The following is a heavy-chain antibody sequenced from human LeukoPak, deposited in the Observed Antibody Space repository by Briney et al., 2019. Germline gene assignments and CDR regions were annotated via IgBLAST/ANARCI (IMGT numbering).Heavy chain of an antibody. V-gene: IGHV1-46*01. CDR1: GYTFTSYY. Sequence: GASVKVSCKASGYTFTSYYMHWVRQAPGQGLEWMGIINPSGGSTSYAQKFQGRVTMTRDMSTSTVYMELSSLRSEDTAVYYCARAMGAYSSSFHTRMDVWGKGTTVTVSS. J-gene: IGHJ6*04. CDR2: INPSGGST. CDR3: ARAMGAYSSSFHTRMDV. D-gene: IGHD6-6*01.